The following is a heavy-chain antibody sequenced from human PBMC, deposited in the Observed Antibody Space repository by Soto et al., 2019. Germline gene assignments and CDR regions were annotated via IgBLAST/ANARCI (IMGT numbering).Heavy chain of an antibody. D-gene: IGHD2-21*02. CDR2: IYYSGST. Sequence: QVQLQESGPGLVKPSQTLSLTCTVSGGSINSGGYYWSWIRQHPGKGLEWIGYIYYSGSTYYNPSLRSRVTISVDTSKNQFSLKRSSVTAEDTAVYSWARVCGGDCHNGMDVWGQGTTVTVSS. CDR3: ARVCGGDCHNGMDV. V-gene: IGHV4-31*03. J-gene: IGHJ6*02. CDR1: GGSINSGGYY.